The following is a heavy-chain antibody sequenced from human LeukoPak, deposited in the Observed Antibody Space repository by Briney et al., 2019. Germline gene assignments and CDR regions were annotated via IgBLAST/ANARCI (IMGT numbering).Heavy chain of an antibody. CDR1: GFTFKNHG. D-gene: IGHD3-10*01. CDR2: ISGSGGDT. V-gene: IGHV3-23*01. CDR3: VKQKGGLWGFGELGYFDS. Sequence: GGSLRLSCAGSGFTFKNHGLSWVRQVPGRGLEWVSTISGSGGDTYYPDSVTGRFTVSRDNSKDTVFLQMNNLRAEDTAIYYCVKQKGGLWGFGELGYFDSWGQGTQVFVSS. J-gene: IGHJ4*02.